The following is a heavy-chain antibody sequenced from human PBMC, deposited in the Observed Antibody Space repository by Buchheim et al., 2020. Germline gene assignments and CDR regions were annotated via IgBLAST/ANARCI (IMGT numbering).Heavy chain of an antibody. D-gene: IGHD1-1*01. CDR2: ISSSGSTK. CDR3: ASLKGRTGTGYGMDV. J-gene: IGHJ6*02. V-gene: IGHV3-48*03. Sequence: EVQLVESGGGLVLPGGSLRLSCAVAGFTFSSFEMNWVRQAPGKGLEWVSYISSSGSTKYYADSVKGRFTISRDNAENSMYLRMSSLRVEDTAAYYCASLKGRTGTGYGMDVWGQGTT. CDR1: GFTFSSFE.